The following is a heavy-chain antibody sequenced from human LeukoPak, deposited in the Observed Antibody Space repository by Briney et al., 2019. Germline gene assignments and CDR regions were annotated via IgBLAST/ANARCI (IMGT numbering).Heavy chain of an antibody. Sequence: GGSLRLSCAASGFTFGDYAMHWVRQAPGKGLEWVLGIIWDSASIRYAYSVKGRFTISRYNGKNSLYLQMSSLRAEDMAFYYCAKDSYDSSGDYLPWYFDLWRRGTLVTVSS. D-gene: IGHD3-22*01. V-gene: IGHV3-9*03. CDR3: AKDSYDSSGDYLPWYFDL. CDR1: GFTFGDYA. CDR2: IIWDSASI. J-gene: IGHJ2*01.